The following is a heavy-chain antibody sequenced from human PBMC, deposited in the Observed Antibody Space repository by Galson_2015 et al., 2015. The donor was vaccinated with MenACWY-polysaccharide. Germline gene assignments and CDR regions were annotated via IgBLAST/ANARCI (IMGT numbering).Heavy chain of an antibody. CDR3: ARDKGILQLDVFDI. Sequence: SVKVSCKASGGTFNSYNIYWVRQAPGQGLEWMGRIIPILGNPNYAQKFQGRVTMTADKSSNTVYMELSSLRSEDTAIYYCARDKGILQLDVFDIWGQGTLVTVSS. D-gene: IGHD4-11*01. CDR1: GGTFNSYN. CDR2: IIPILGNP. J-gene: IGHJ3*02. V-gene: IGHV1-69*08.